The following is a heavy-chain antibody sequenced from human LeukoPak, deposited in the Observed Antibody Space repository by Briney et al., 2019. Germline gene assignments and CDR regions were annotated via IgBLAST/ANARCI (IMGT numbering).Heavy chain of an antibody. CDR3: AREVSSGWSLDY. CDR2: IYYSGST. CDR1: GGSVSSGSYH. D-gene: IGHD6-19*01. Sequence: PSETLSLTCTVSGGSVSSGSYHWSWIRQPPGKGLEWIGYIYYSGSTNYNPSLKSRVTISVDTSKNQFSLKLSSVTAADTAVYYCAREVSSGWSLDYWGQGTLVTVSS. V-gene: IGHV4-61*01. J-gene: IGHJ4*02.